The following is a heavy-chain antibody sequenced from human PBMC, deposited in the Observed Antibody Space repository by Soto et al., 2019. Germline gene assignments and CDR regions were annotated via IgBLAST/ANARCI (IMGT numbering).Heavy chain of an antibody. CDR3: AAGGGLPRYF. V-gene: IGHV4-30-2*01. Sequence: SETLSLTCAVSGGSISSGGYSWSWIRQPPGKGLEWIGYIYHSGSTYYNPSLKSRVTISVDRSKNQFSLKLSSVTAADTAVYYCAAGGGLPRYFWGQGTLVTGFS. CDR2: IYHSGST. J-gene: IGHJ4*02. D-gene: IGHD5-12*01. CDR1: GGSISSGGYS.